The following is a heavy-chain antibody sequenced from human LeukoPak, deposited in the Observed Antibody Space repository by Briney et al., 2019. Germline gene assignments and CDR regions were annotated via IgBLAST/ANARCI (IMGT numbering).Heavy chain of an antibody. D-gene: IGHD4-23*01. CDR2: ISNNGGYT. CDR3: AKRVTTVEPSVVDV. Sequence: PGGSLRLSCAASGFTFSSSAMSWVRQAPGKGLEWVSAISNNGGYTYYADSVKGRFTISRDNSKNTRYLQMNSLRAEDTAVYFCAKRVTTVEPSVVDVWGQGTAVTVSS. CDR1: GFTFSSSA. V-gene: IGHV3-23*01. J-gene: IGHJ6*02.